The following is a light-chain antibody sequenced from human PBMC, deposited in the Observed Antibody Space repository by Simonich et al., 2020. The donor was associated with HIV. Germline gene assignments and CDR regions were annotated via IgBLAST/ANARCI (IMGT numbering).Light chain of an antibody. V-gene: IGKV1-39*01. J-gene: IGKJ3*01. CDR2: AAS. CDR1: QNISSY. CDR3: QQSYSTPFT. Sequence: DIQMTQSPSSLSASVGDRVTITCRASQNISSYLNWYQQKPGKAPKLLIYAASSLQSGVPSRFSGSGSGTDFTLTSNSLQPEDFATYYCQQSYSTPFTFGPGTKVAFK.